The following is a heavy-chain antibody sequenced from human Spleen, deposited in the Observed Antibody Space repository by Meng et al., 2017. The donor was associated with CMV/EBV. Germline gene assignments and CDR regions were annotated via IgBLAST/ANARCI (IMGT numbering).Heavy chain of an antibody. CDR2: IWYDGGNK. D-gene: IGHD4-23*01. CDR3: AKYAGNSGHYYFDL. Sequence: GESLKISCAASGFTFSNNYMHWVRQAPGKGLEWVAIIWYDGGNKYYGDSVKGRFTISRDNSKNTLYLQMNSLRAEDTAEYYCAKYAGNSGHYYFDLWGQGTLVTVSS. CDR1: GFTFSNNY. V-gene: IGHV3-33*06. J-gene: IGHJ4*02.